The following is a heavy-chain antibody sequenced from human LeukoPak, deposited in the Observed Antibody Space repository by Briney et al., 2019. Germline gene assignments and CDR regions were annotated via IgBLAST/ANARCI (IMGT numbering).Heavy chain of an antibody. V-gene: IGHV1-2*02. Sequence: ASVKVSCKASGYTFTCYYFHWVRQAPGQGLEWMGWIKPNTAGTNYAQKFLGGVTLTWDTSISTAHMELNRLTSDDTAVYYCATSAGDYRAGHYYYMGVWGKGTSVTVSS. J-gene: IGHJ6*03. CDR2: IKPNTAGT. CDR1: GYTFTCYY. CDR3: ATSAGDYRAGHYYYMGV. D-gene: IGHD4-11*01.